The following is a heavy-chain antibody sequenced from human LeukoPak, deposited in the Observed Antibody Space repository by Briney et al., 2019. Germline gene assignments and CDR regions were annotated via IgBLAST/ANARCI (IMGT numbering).Heavy chain of an antibody. CDR2: TIPIRGMT. CDR3: ARGPYDGTFYFDS. Sequence: SLKVSCKISGDTFGSDGISWGREAPGQGVEWMGRTIPIRGMTNYAQKFQGRVTITADTSTSTAYMELSSLTSEDTAVYFCARGPYDGTFYFDSWGQGTLVIVSS. V-gene: IGHV1-69*04. CDR1: GDTFGSDG. J-gene: IGHJ4*02. D-gene: IGHD3-16*01.